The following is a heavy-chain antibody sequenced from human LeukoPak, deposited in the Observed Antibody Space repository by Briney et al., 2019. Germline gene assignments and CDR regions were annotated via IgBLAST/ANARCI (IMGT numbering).Heavy chain of an antibody. CDR2: IHYSGST. J-gene: IGHJ4*02. CDR3: ARELVLVTGIAAAGSNYFDY. Sequence: SETLSLTCTVSGDSISSGGYYWSWIRQHPGKGLEYIGYIHYSGSTYYNPSLKSRVTISVDTSKNQFSLKLSSVTAADTAVYYCARELVLVTGIAAAGSNYFDYWGQGTLVTVSS. V-gene: IGHV4-31*03. D-gene: IGHD6-13*01. CDR1: GDSISSGGYY.